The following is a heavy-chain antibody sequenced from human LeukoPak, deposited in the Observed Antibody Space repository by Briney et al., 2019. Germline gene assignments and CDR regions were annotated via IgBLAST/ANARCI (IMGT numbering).Heavy chain of an antibody. CDR2: IYYIGST. V-gene: IGHV4-59*01. D-gene: IGHD1-1*01. CDR3: AGEWGLNGNDT. CDR1: GGSSSSYY. Sequence: SETLSLTCTLSGGSSSSYYWSWIRHSPGKGLGWIGYIYYIGSTTYNTSLKRRVTLLVDTSKKQSSLNLSSVTAAAPAVYYVAGEWGLNGNDTSGEGAPVTLS. J-gene: IGHJ5*02.